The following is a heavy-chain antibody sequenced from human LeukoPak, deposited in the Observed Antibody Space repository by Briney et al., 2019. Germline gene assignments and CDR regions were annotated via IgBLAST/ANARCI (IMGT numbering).Heavy chain of an antibody. J-gene: IGHJ4*02. CDR2: IYSGGST. CDR3: ARGDFDY. V-gene: IGHV3-53*01. Sequence: GGSLRLSCAASGFTVSSNYMSWVRQAPGKGLEWVSLIYSGGSTYYADSVKGRFIISRDNSKNTVFLQMNSLRAEDTAVYYCARGDFDYWGQGTLVTVSS. CDR1: GFTVSSNY.